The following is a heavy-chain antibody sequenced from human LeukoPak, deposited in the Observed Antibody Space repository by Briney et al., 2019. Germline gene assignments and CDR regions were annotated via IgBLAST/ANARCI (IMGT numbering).Heavy chain of an antibody. CDR2: ISYDGSNE. D-gene: IGHD5-24*01. CDR3: ARDPQRWQQLPHYWYFDL. Sequence: GGSLRLSCATSGSIFTTYGIHWVRQAPGKGLEWVAVISYDGSNEFYTDSVKGRFTMSRDNSKNTLYLQMNSLSSDDTAVYYCARDPQRWQQLPHYWYFDLCGRSTLVIVSS. V-gene: IGHV3-30*03. J-gene: IGHJ2*01. CDR1: GSIFTTYG.